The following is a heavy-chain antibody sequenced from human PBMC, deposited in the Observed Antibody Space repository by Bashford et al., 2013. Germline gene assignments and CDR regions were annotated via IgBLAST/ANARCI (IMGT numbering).Heavy chain of an antibody. J-gene: IGHJ3*02. D-gene: IGHD2-8*01. V-gene: IGHV1-2*02. Sequence: ASVKVSCKASGYTFTGYYMHWVRQAPGQGLEWMGWINPNSGGTNYAQKFQGRVTMTRDKSTSTAYMELSSLRSEDTAVYYCARDKVSDAFDIWGQGTMVTVSS. CDR2: INPNSGGT. CDR3: ARDKVSDAFDI. CDR1: GYTFTGYY.